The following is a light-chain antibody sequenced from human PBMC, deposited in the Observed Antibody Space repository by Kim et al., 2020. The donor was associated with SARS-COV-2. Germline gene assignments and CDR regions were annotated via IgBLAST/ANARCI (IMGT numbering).Light chain of an antibody. CDR1: QSFSSW. J-gene: IGKJ5*01. CDR3: QQYNSYPIT. Sequence: ASVGDRVTITCRASQSFSSWLAWYQQKPGKAPKLLIYQTSSLQSGVPSRFSGNGSGTEFTLTINSLQPDDFATYYCQQYNSYPITFGQGTRLEIK. V-gene: IGKV1-5*03. CDR2: QTS.